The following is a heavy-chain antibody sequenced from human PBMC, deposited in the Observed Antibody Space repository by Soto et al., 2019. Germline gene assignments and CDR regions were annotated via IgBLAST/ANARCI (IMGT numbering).Heavy chain of an antibody. D-gene: IGHD4-17*01. J-gene: IGHJ2*01. CDR3: ARDIMPLTSDRYSDR. V-gene: IGHV4-30-4*01. CDR1: GGSISGGVHS. Sequence: QVQLQESGPGLVKPSETLSLTCTVSGGSISGGVHSWSWIRQPPGKGLEWIGHIFDSGSTSYNPSLTSRLNISVATSKNQCSLRLSSVTAADTAVYSCARDIMPLTSDRYSDRWGRGTLVTVSS. CDR2: IFDSGST.